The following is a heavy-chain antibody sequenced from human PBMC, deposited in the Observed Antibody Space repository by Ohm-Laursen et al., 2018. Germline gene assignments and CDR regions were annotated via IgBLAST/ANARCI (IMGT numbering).Heavy chain of an antibody. CDR2: IYTSGST. CDR3: AGQDSGDYYFDY. CDR1: GSSISDYY. Sequence: SDTLSLTCTVSGSSISDYYWSWIRQPAGKGLEWIGRIYTSGSTNYNPSLESRVTISADTSKNQFSLRLTSVTAADTAVYYCAGQDSGDYYFDYWGQGTLVTVSS. V-gene: IGHV4-4*07. J-gene: IGHJ4*02. D-gene: IGHD4-17*01.